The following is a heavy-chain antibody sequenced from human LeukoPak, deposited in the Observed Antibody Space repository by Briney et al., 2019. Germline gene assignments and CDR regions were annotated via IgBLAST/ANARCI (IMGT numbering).Heavy chain of an antibody. CDR2: ISASNGNT. Sequence: ASVKVSCKASGYTFTRYGISWVRQAPGQGLQWLGWISASNGNTNYAQKFRDRVTMSTDTSTGTAYLDVRSLTSDDTTVYYCARDHSNWNYAPDFWGQGTLVIVSS. V-gene: IGHV1-18*01. J-gene: IGHJ4*02. D-gene: IGHD1-7*01. CDR1: GYTFTRYG. CDR3: ARDHSNWNYAPDF.